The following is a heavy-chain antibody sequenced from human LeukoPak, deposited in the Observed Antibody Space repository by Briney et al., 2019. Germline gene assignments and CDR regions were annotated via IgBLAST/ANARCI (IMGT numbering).Heavy chain of an antibody. CDR2: IYSGGST. Sequence: GGSLRLSCVASGFTVSSNYMSWVRQAPGKGLEWVSVIYSGGSTDYADSVKGRFTISRDNSKNTLYLQMISLRAEDTAVYYCARDVGGAPDYWGQGTLVTVSS. CDR3: ARDVGGAPDY. CDR1: GFTVSSNY. J-gene: IGHJ4*02. D-gene: IGHD3-16*01. V-gene: IGHV3-53*01.